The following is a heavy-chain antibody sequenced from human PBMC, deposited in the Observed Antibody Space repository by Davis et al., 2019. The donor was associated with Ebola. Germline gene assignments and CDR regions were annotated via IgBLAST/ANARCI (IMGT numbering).Heavy chain of an antibody. CDR2: ISSSSSYI. J-gene: IGHJ4*02. Sequence: GGSLRLSCAASGFTFSSYSMNWVRQAPGKGLEWVSSISSSSSYIYYADSVKGRFTISRDNSKNTLYLQMNSLRAEDTAVYYCARGEAAGTPFDYWGQGTLVTVSS. D-gene: IGHD6-13*01. CDR1: GFTFSSYS. V-gene: IGHV3-21*01. CDR3: ARGEAAGTPFDY.